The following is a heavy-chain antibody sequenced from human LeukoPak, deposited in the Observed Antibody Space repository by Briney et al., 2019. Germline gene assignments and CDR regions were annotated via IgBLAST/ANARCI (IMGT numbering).Heavy chain of an antibody. J-gene: IGHJ4*02. CDR1: GFTLSRYS. Sequence: GGSLRLSXAASGFTLSRYSMNWVRQAPGKGLEWVSSMSSSSGLIYYGDSVKGRFTVSRDNAKRSLYLQMNSLRADDTAVYYCAREFDGSASGAGYWGQGTLVTVSS. D-gene: IGHD1-26*01. V-gene: IGHV3-21*01. CDR2: MSSSSGLI. CDR3: AREFDGSASGAGY.